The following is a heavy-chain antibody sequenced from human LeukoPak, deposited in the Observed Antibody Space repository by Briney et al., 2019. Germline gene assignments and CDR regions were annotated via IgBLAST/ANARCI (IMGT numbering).Heavy chain of an antibody. Sequence: GRSLRLSCAASGFTFSSYVMHWVRQAPGKGLEWVAVISYDGSNKYYADSVKGRFTISRDNSKNTLYLQMNSLRAEDTAVYYCARDTETWDYFDYWGQGTLVTVSS. V-gene: IGHV3-30*04. J-gene: IGHJ4*02. CDR3: ARDTETWDYFDY. D-gene: IGHD3-16*01. CDR1: GFTFSSYV. CDR2: ISYDGSNK.